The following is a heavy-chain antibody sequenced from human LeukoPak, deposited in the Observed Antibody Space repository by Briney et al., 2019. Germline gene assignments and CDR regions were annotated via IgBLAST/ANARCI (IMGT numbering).Heavy chain of an antibody. J-gene: IGHJ4*02. V-gene: IGHV3-21*01. Sequence: GGSLRLSCAASGFTFSSYSMNWVRQAPGKGLEWVSSISSSSSYIYYADSVKGRFTISRDDAKNSLYLQMNSLRAEDTAVYYCAREGPSGYCDYWGQGTLVTVSS. CDR3: AREGPSGYCDY. CDR1: GFTFSSYS. D-gene: IGHD3-3*01. CDR2: ISSSSSYI.